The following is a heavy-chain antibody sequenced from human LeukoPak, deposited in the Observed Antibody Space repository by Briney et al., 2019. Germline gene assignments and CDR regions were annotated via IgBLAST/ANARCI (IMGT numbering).Heavy chain of an antibody. V-gene: IGHV3-23*01. CDR1: GFTLSNAW. D-gene: IGHD4-17*01. CDR3: AKENYGYAFDY. J-gene: IGHJ4*02. Sequence: GGSLRLSCAASGFTLSNAWMNWVRQAPGKGLEWVSSNSGSGGSTYYADSVKGRLTISRDNSKNTLYLQMNSLRAEDTAVYYCAKENYGYAFDYWGQGTLVTVSS. CDR2: NSGSGGST.